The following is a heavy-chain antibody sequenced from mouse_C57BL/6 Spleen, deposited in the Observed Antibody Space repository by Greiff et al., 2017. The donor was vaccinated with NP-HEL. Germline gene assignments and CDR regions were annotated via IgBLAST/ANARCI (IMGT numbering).Heavy chain of an antibody. CDR3: ARQGIYGSSYGWFAY. Sequence: VQLQQSGAELVRPGTSVKVSCKASGYAFTNYLIEWVKQRPGQGLEWIGVINPGSGGTNYNEKFKGKATLTADKSSSTAYMQLSSLTSEDSAVYFCARQGIYGSSYGWFAYWGQGTLVTVSA. CDR1: GYAFTNYL. CDR2: INPGSGGT. J-gene: IGHJ3*01. D-gene: IGHD1-1*01. V-gene: IGHV1-54*01.